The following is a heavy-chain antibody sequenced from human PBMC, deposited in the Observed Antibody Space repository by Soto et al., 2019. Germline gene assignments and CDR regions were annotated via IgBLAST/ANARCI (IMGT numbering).Heavy chain of an antibody. CDR2: MSGAGDAT. CDR3: AKEESFWSGHSQNYVDL. D-gene: IGHD3-3*01. J-gene: IGHJ4*02. Sequence: GALRLSSEAAGLLFSDFAMSRVRQAPGKGLEWLSLMSGAGDATFYEDSVKGRFTISRDNSKTIVYLHMNGLQVEDTAVYYCAKEESFWSGHSQNYVDLWGQGSLV. V-gene: IGHV3-23*01. CDR1: GLLFSDFA.